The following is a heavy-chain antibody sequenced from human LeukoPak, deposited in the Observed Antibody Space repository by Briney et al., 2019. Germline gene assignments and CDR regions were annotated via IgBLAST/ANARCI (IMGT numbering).Heavy chain of an antibody. CDR2: ISGSGGST. CDR1: GFTFSSYA. J-gene: IGHJ4*02. Sequence: GGSLRLSCAASGFTFSSYAMSCVRQAPGQGLESVSAISGSGGSTYYAASGKGRFTISRDNSKNTLYLQMNSLRAEDTAVYYCAKDLATRYCSSTSCYAGFDYWGQGTLVTVSS. V-gene: IGHV3-23*01. CDR3: AKDLATRYCSSTSCYAGFDY. D-gene: IGHD2-2*01.